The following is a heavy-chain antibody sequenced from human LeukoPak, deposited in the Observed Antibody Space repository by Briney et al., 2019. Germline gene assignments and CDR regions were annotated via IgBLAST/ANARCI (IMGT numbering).Heavy chain of an antibody. D-gene: IGHD2-15*01. CDR3: VRGYSFGPYGMDV. CDR1: GFPFSSYA. CDR2: ISDSGVST. V-gene: IGHV3-64D*09. J-gene: IGHJ6*02. Sequence: PGGSLRLSCSASGFPFSSYAMHWVRQAPGKGLEYFSAISDSGVSTYYADPVKGRFTISRDNSKNTLYLQMSSLRAEDTAVYFCVRGYSFGPYGMDVWGQGTTVTVSS.